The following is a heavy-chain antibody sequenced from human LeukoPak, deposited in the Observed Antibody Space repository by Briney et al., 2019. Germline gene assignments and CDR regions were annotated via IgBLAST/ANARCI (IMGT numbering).Heavy chain of an antibody. V-gene: IGHV3-7*03. CDR1: GFTFSNYW. Sequence: GGSLRLSCTASGFTFSNYWMSWVRQAPGKGLEWVANIKQDGSEKYYVGSVKGRFTISRDNTKNSLYLQMNSLRAEDTAVFYCARDQYDTWSRRGNFDSWGQGTLVIVSS. CDR3: ARDQYDTWSRRGNFDS. J-gene: IGHJ4*02. D-gene: IGHD3/OR15-3a*01. CDR2: IKQDGSEK.